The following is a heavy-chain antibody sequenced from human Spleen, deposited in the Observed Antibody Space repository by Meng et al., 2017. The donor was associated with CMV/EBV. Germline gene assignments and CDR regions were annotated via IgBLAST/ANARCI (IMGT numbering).Heavy chain of an antibody. CDR1: GGSISSGTYC. D-gene: IGHD1-26*01. CDR2: IYYSGST. J-gene: IGHJ4*02. CDR3: ARLQKWELAIDY. Sequence: SETLSLTCNVSGGSISSGTYCWGWIRQPPGKGLEWIGNIYYSGSTYYNPSLKSRVTISVDTSKKQFSLKLNSVTAADTAVYYCARLQKWELAIDYWGQGTLVTVSS. V-gene: IGHV4-39*07.